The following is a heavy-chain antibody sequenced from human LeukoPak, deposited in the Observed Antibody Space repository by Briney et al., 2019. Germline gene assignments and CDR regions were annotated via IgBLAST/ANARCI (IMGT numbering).Heavy chain of an antibody. CDR2: INHSGST. V-gene: IGHV4-34*01. J-gene: IGHJ6*03. Sequence: PSETLSLTCAVYGGSFSGYYWRWIRQPPGKGLEWIGEINHSGSTNYNPSLKSRVTISVDTSKNQFSLKLSSVTAADTAVYYCAREIDDFWSGYAYYYYYMDVWGKGTTVTVSS. D-gene: IGHD3-3*01. CDR1: GGSFSGYY. CDR3: AREIDDFWSGYAYYYYYMDV.